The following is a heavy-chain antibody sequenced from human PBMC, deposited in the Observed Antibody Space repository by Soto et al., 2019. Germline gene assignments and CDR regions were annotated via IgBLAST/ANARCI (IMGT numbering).Heavy chain of an antibody. CDR2: TSWNSNHI. J-gene: IGHJ4*02. Sequence: SGGSLRLSCVGSGFRFDDYAMHWVRQAPGKGLEWVSYTSWNSNHIVYADSVKGRFTISRDNAKNSVYLQMNSLRAEDTAVYYCAKAGSGSYFPFVDYWGQGTLVTVSS. V-gene: IGHV3-9*01. CDR1: GFRFDDYA. CDR3: AKAGSGSYFPFVDY. D-gene: IGHD1-26*01.